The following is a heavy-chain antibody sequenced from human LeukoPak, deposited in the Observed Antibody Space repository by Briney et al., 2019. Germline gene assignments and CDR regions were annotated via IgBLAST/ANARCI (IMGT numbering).Heavy chain of an antibody. CDR3: AKGGSFWSGYYDYYYYMDV. D-gene: IGHD3-3*01. V-gene: IGHV3-23*01. CDR2: ISGSGGST. CDR1: GFTFSSYA. Sequence: PGGSLRLSCAASGFTFSSYAMSWVRQAPGKGLEWVSAISGSGGSTYYADPVKGRFTISRDNSKNTLFLQMNSLRAEDTAVYYCAKGGSFWSGYYDYYYYMDVWGKGTTVTVSS. J-gene: IGHJ6*03.